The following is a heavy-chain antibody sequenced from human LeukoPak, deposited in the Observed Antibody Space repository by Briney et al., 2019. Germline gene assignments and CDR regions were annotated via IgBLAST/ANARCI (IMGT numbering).Heavy chain of an antibody. CDR1: GFTFSSYS. CDR2: ISSSSSTI. CDR3: ARDPDDYSGYP. Sequence: PGGSLRLSCAASGFTFSSYSMNWVRQAPGKGLEWVSYISSSSSTIYYADSVKGRFTISRDNAKNSLYLQMNSLRAEDTAVYYCARDPDDYSGYPWGQGTLVTVSS. D-gene: IGHD4-11*01. V-gene: IGHV3-48*01. J-gene: IGHJ5*02.